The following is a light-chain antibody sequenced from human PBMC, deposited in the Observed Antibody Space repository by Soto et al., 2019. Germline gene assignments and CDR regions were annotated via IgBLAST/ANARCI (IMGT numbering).Light chain of an antibody. Sequence: EIVMTQSPATLSVSPGERATLSCRASQSFSSNLAWYQQKPGQAPRLLIYGASTRATGIPARFSGSGSGTEFTLTISTLQSEDFAVYYCQQYNNWPDTFGQGTKLEIK. J-gene: IGKJ2*01. CDR2: GAS. CDR3: QQYNNWPDT. V-gene: IGKV3-15*01. CDR1: QSFSSN.